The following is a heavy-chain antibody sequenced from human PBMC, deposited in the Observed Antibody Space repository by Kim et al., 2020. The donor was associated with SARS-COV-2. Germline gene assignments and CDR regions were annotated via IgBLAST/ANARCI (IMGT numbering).Heavy chain of an antibody. J-gene: IGHJ6*02. Sequence: GRGGSTYNAGSVKGRFTISRENPKNTLYLQMNSLGAEDTAVYYCAKFASSITMVRGVIFVYYYYGMDVWGQGTTVTVSS. CDR3: AKFASSITMVRGVIFVYYYYGMDV. V-gene: IGHV3-23*01. D-gene: IGHD3-10*01. CDR2: GRGGST.